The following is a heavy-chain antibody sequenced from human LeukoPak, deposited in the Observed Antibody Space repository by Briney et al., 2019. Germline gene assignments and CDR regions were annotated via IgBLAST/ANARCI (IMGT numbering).Heavy chain of an antibody. CDR3: ARESEYGDFFFDY. CDR2: ISSSGGII. D-gene: IGHD4-17*01. J-gene: IGHJ4*02. Sequence: PGGSLRLSCAASGFTFNSYEMSWVRQAPGKGLEWVSYISSSGGIIYYADSVKGRFTISRDNAKNSLYLQMNSLRAEDTAVYYCARESEYGDFFFDYWGQGTLVTVSS. CDR1: GFTFNSYE. V-gene: IGHV3-48*03.